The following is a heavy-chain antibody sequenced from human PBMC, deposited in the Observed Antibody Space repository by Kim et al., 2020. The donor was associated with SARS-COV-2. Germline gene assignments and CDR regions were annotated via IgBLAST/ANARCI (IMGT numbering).Heavy chain of an antibody. Sequence: GGSLRLSCAASGFTFDDYTMHWVRQAPGKGLEWVSLISWDGGSTYYADSVKGRFTISRDNSKNSLYLQMNSLRTEDTALYYCAKDLYSSGWYPAYYYYYGMDVWGQGTTVTVSS. CDR1: GFTFDDYT. D-gene: IGHD6-19*01. V-gene: IGHV3-43*01. CDR2: ISWDGGST. J-gene: IGHJ6*02. CDR3: AKDLYSSGWYPAYYYYYGMDV.